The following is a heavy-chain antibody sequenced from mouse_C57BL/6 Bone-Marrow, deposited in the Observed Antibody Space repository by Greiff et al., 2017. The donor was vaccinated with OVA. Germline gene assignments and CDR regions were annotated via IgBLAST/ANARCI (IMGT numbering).Heavy chain of an antibody. CDR1: GFNIKDYY. CDR2: IDPEDGET. J-gene: IGHJ4*01. V-gene: IGHV14-2*01. D-gene: IGHD2-1*01. CDR3: ASVYYGNPYYAMAY. Sequence: EVKLEESGAELVKPGASVKLSCTASGFNIKDYYMHWVKQRTEQGLEWIGRIDPEDGETKYAPKFQGKATITADTSSNTAYLQLSSLTTEDTDVDYLASVYYGNPYYAMAYWGQGTSVTVSA.